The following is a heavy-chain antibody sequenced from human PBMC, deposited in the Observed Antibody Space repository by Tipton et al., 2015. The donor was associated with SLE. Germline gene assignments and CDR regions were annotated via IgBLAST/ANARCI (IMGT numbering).Heavy chain of an antibody. CDR1: GGSISSHY. J-gene: IGHJ3*02. CDR3: AREVHGRYYVEAFDI. V-gene: IGHV4-59*11. CDR2: IYYSGST. Sequence: TLSLTCTVSGGSISSHYWSWIRQPPGKGLEWIGYIYYSGSTNYNPSLKSRVTISVDTSKNQFSLKLSSVTAADTAVYYCAREVHGRYYVEAFDIWGQGTMVTVSS. D-gene: IGHD1-26*01.